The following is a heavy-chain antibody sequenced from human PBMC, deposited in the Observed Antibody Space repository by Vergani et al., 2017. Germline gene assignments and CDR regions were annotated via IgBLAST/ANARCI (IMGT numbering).Heavy chain of an antibody. Sequence: QVQLVQSGAEVKKPGSSVKVSCKASGGTFSSYAISWVRQAPGQGLEWMGRIIPIFGTANYAQKFQGRVTITADEATSTAYMGLSSLGSEDTAVYYFAGSGDSSGYDYWYFDLWGRGTLVTVSS. J-gene: IGHJ2*01. CDR1: GGTFSSYA. CDR3: AGSGDSSGYDYWYFDL. V-gene: IGHV1-69*13. CDR2: IIPIFGTA. D-gene: IGHD3-22*01.